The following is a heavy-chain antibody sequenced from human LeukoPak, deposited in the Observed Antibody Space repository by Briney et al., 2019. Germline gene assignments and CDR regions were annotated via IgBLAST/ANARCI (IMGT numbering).Heavy chain of an antibody. CDR2: IYPGDSDT. V-gene: IGHV5-51*01. CDR1: GYSSTSYW. D-gene: IGHD3-22*01. CDR3: ARCRYDSSAGYYYGMDV. J-gene: IGHJ6*02. Sequence: SGESLKISCKGSGYSSTSYWIGWVRQMPGKGLEWMGIIYPGDSDTRYSPSFQGQVTISADKSISTAYLQWSSLKASDTAMYYCARCRYDSSAGYYYGMDVWGQGTTVTVSS.